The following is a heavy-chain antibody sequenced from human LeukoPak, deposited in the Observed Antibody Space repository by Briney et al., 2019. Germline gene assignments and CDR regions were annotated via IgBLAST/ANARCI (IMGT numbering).Heavy chain of an antibody. V-gene: IGHV4-39*01. CDR2: IYYSGST. J-gene: IGHJ3*02. CDR3: ARHVREFDAFDI. Sequence: PSETLSLTCTVSGGSISSSSYYWGWIRQPPGKGLEWIGSIYYSGSTYYNPSLKSRVTISVDTSKNQFSLKLSSVTAADTAVYYCARHVREFDAFDIWGQGTMVTVSS. D-gene: IGHD3-10*01. CDR1: GGSISSSSYY.